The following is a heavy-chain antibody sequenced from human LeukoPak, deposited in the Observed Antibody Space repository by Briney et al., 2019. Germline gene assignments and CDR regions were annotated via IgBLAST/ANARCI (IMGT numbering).Heavy chain of an antibody. CDR2: ISWDGGST. CDR1: GFTLDDYA. D-gene: IGHD6-6*01. V-gene: IGHV3-43*01. Sequence: GGSLRLSCAASGFTLDDYAMHWVRQAPGKGLEWVSLISWDGGSTFYADSVKGRFIISRDNSKNSLYLQMNSLRTEDTALYYCAKDQSSSSSSWFDPWGQGTLVTVSS. J-gene: IGHJ5*02. CDR3: AKDQSSSSSSWFDP.